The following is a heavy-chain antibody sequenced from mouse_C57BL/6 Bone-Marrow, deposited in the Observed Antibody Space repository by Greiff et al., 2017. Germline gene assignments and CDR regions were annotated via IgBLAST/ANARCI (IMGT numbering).Heavy chain of an antibody. J-gene: IGHJ4*01. CDR3: ARGLLYAMDY. D-gene: IGHD2-12*01. V-gene: IGHV1-85*01. CDR1: GYTFTSYD. Sequence: QVQLKESGPELVKPGASVKLSCKASGYTFTSYDINWVKQRPGQGLEWIGWIYPRDGSNKYNEKFKGKATLTVDTSSSTAYMDLHSLTSEDSAVYFCARGLLYAMDYWGQGTSVTVSS. CDR2: IYPRDGSN.